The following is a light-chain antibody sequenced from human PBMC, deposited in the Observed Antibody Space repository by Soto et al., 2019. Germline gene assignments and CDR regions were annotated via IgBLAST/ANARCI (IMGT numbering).Light chain of an antibody. CDR1: QSVSSSY. CDR2: GAS. J-gene: IGKJ3*01. V-gene: IGKV3-20*01. CDR3: PQYGSSPLFT. Sequence: EIVLTQSPGTLSLSPGERATLSCRASQSVSSSYLAWYQQKPGQAPRLLIYGASSRATGIPDRFSGSGSGTDFTIIISRLEPEDFAVYYCPQYGSSPLFTFGPGTKVDIK.